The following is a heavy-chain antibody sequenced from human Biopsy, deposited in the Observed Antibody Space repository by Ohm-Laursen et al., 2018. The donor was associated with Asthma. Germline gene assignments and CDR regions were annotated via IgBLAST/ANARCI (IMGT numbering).Heavy chain of an antibody. V-gene: IGHV3-9*01. CDR1: GFNFDDYG. J-gene: IGHJ3*02. CDR2: ISWNSVSI. D-gene: IGHD1-26*01. CDR3: AKNARRGSHDPFDI. Sequence: SLRLSCAASGFNFDDYGMNWVRQGPGKGLEWVAGISWNSVSIAYADSVRGRFTTSRDNAKASLYLQMNSLRDGDTAVYFCAKNARRGSHDPFDIWGQGTMVTVSS.